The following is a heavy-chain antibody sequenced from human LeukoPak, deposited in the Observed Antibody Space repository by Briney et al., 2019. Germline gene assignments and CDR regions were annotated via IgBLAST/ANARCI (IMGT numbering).Heavy chain of an antibody. CDR3: ARFLEKKNWFDP. CDR1: GFTFSSYS. V-gene: IGHV3-21*01. D-gene: IGHD3-3*01. J-gene: IGHJ5*02. Sequence: GGSLRLSCAASGFTFSSYSVNWVRQAPGKGLEWVSSISSSSSYIYYADSVKGRFTISRDNAKNSLYLQMNSLRAEDTAVYYCARFLEKKNWFDPWGQGTLVTVSS. CDR2: ISSSSSYI.